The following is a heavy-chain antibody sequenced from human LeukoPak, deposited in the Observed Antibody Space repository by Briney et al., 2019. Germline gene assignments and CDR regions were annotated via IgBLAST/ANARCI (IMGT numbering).Heavy chain of an antibody. CDR1: GFTFSSYA. J-gene: IGHJ6*03. Sequence: PGGSLRLSCAASGFTFSSYAMSWVRQAPGKGLEWVSGISGNGISTYYAASVKGRFTISRDNSKSTLYLQMDSLRADDTAIYYCAKEPSRNYYYYCTMYVWGKGTTVTVSS. CDR2: ISGNGIST. CDR3: AKEPSRNYYYYCTMYV. V-gene: IGHV3-23*01. D-gene: IGHD6-6*01.